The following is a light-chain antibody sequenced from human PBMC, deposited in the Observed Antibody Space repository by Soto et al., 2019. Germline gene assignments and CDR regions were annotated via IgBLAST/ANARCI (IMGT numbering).Light chain of an antibody. CDR2: GNK. J-gene: IGLJ3*02. CDR3: QSYDNSLSGSRV. CDR1: GLNIGAGYD. Sequence: QSVLTQPPSVSGALGQRVTISCTGSGLNIGAGYDVHWYQQLPGTAPKVVIYGNKIRPSGVPDRFSGSKSGTSASLAITGLQAEDEAEYYCQSYDNSLSGSRVFGGGTKLTVL. V-gene: IGLV1-40*01.